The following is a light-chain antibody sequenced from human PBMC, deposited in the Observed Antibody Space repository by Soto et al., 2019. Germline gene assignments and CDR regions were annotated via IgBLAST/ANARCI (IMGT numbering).Light chain of an antibody. V-gene: IGKV3-20*01. CDR1: QSVSSSY. Sequence: EIVLTQSPGTLSLSPGEGATLSCWASQSVSSSYLAWYQQKPGQAPRLLIYGASSRATGTPDRFSGSGSGTDFTLSISRLEPEDFAVYYCQQCGRLPLTFGGGTKVEMK. CDR3: QQCGRLPLT. J-gene: IGKJ4*01. CDR2: GAS.